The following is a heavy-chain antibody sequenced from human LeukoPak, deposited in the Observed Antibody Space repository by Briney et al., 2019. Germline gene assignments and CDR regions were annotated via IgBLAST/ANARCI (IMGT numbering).Heavy chain of an antibody. J-gene: IGHJ4*02. CDR1: GFTFSSYS. Sequence: PGGSLRLSCAASGFTFSSYSMNWIRQPAGKGLEWIGRIYTSGSTNYNPSLKSRVTMSVDTSKNQFSLKLSSVTAADTAVYYCARNDYGDYWGQGTLVTVSS. V-gene: IGHV4-4*07. CDR3: ARNDYGDY. CDR2: IYTSGST.